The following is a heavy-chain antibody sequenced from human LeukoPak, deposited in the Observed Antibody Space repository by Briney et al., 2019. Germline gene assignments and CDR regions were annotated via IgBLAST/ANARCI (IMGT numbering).Heavy chain of an antibody. J-gene: IGHJ4*02. CDR2: IIPILGIA. CDR1: GGTFSSYA. D-gene: IGHD1-20*01. Sequence: SVKVSCKASGGTFSSYAISWVRQAPGQGLEWMGRIIPILGIANYAQKFQGRVTITADKSTSTAYMELSSLRAEDTAVYYCARSYNWNRWFDYWGQGTLVTVSS. CDR3: ARSYNWNRWFDY. V-gene: IGHV1-69*04.